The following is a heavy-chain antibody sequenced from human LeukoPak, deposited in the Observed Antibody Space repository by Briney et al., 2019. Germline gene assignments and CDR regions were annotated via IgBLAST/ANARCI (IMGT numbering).Heavy chain of an antibody. D-gene: IGHD6-19*01. J-gene: IGHJ4*02. V-gene: IGHV4-59*08. Sequence: SETLSLTCTVSGGSISSYYWSWIRQPPGNGLEWIGYIYYSGSTNYNPSLKSRVTISVDTSKNQFSLKLSSVTAADTAVYYCAGTKTGLAVAGRSYFDYWGQGTLVTVSS. CDR2: IYYSGST. CDR3: AGTKTGLAVAGRSYFDY. CDR1: GGSISSYY.